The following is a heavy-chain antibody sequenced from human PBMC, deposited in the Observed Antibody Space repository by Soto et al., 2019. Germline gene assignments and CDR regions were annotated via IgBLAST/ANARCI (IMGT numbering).Heavy chain of an antibody. D-gene: IGHD3-10*01. V-gene: IGHV1-69*13. Sequence: SAKLSSEACRVRLNSYAMMSLRHSPGQGLEWMGGIIPIFGTANYAQKFQGRVTITADESTSTAYMELRSLRSDDTAVYYCARGLWFGEPRWPPDYWGQGTLVTVSS. CDR3: ARGLWFGEPRWPPDY. CDR1: RVRLNSYA. J-gene: IGHJ4*02. CDR2: IIPIFGTA.